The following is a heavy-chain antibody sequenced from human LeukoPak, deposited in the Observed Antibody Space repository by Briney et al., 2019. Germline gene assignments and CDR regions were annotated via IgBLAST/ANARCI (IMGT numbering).Heavy chain of an antibody. CDR1: GYTFTKYV. J-gene: IGHJ4*02. V-gene: IGHV1-3*01. D-gene: IGHD2-21*01. CDR3: ARDDCGDTCYPGGY. Sequence: ASVKVSCKASGYTFTKYVVHWVRQAPGQTPAWIGWINAGNGDTKYSQNFQDRVTITRDTSANTAYMELSSLTSEDTALYYCARDDCGDTCYPGGYWGQGTLVTVSS. CDR2: INAGNGDT.